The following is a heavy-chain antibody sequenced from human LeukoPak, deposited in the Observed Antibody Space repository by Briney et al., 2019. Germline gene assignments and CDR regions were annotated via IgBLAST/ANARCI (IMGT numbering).Heavy chain of an antibody. CDR1: GGSISSGSYY. CDR3: ARATIYGSGSYSDY. D-gene: IGHD3-10*01. V-gene: IGHV4-61*02. CDR2: IYTSGST. J-gene: IGHJ4*02. Sequence: SQTLSLTCTVSGGSISSGSYYWSWIRQPAGKGLEWIGRIYTSGSTNYNPSLKSRVTISVDTSKNQFSLKLSSVTAADTAVYYCARATIYGSGSYSDYWGQGTLVTVSS.